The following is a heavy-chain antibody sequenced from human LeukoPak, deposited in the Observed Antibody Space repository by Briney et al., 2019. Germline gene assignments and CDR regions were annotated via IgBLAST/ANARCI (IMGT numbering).Heavy chain of an antibody. J-gene: IGHJ4*02. CDR3: ARGGEYSSSWFDY. D-gene: IGHD6-13*01. CDR2: INHSGST. V-gene: IGHV4-34*01. CDR1: GGSFSGYY. Sequence: SETLSLTCAVYGGSFSGYYWSWIRKPPGKGREWIGEINHSGSTNYNPSLKSRVTISVDTSKNQFSLKLSSVTAADTAVYYCARGGEYSSSWFDYWGQGTLVTVSS.